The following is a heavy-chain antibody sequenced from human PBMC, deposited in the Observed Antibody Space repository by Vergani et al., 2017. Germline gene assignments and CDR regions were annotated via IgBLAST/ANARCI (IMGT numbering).Heavy chain of an antibody. V-gene: IGHV1-69*01. CDR2: IIPIFGTA. Sequence: QVQLVQSGAEVKKPGSSVKVSCKASGGTFSSYAISWVRQAPGQGLEWMGGIIPIFGTANYAQKFQGRVTITADESTSTAYMELSSLCSEDTAVYYCASPPGGYDEFYFDYWGQGTLVTVSS. CDR3: ASPPGGYDEFYFDY. CDR1: GGTFSSYA. J-gene: IGHJ4*02. D-gene: IGHD3-3*01.